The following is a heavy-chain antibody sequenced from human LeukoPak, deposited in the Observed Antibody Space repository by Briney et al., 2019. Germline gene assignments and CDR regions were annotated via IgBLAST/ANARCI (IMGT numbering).Heavy chain of an antibody. Sequence: GGSLRLSCAASGFTVSSNYMSWVRQAPGKGLEWVSVIYSGGSTYYADSVKGRFTISRANYKNTLYVQMNSLRAEDTAVYYCAKDSSGGWLRSYYFDSWGQGTLVTVSS. V-gene: IGHV3-66*01. CDR2: IYSGGST. J-gene: IGHJ4*02. CDR3: AKDSSGGWLRSYYFDS. CDR1: GFTVSSNY. D-gene: IGHD5-24*01.